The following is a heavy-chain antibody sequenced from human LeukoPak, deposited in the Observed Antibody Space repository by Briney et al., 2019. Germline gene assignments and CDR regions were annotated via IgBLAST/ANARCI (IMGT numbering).Heavy chain of an antibody. V-gene: IGHV3-48*01. J-gene: IGHJ4*02. CDR1: GFTLSIYS. D-gene: IGHD3-22*01. CDR3: ERAPNYYATSGGDY. Sequence: GGSLRLSCAASGFTLSIYSMNWVRQAPGKGPEWVSYISSSSSTILYADSVKGRFTISRDNVQNSLFLQMNSLRAEDTAVYFCERAPNYYATSGGDYWGQGTLVTVSS. CDR2: ISSSSSTI.